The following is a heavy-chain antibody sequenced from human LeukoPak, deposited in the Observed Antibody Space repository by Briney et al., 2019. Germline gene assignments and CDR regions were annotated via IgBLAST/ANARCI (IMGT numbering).Heavy chain of an antibody. CDR2: INHRGST. V-gene: IGHV4-34*01. D-gene: IGHD1-1*01. J-gene: IGHJ4*02. CDR1: GGSFSGYY. Sequence: SETLSLTCGVYGGSFSGYYWSWIRQPPGKGPEWIGEINHRGSTNYNPSLKSRVTISVDTSKNQFSLRLSSVTAADTAVYYCARDGRDTSALYNPLRFDYWGQGTLVTVSS. CDR3: ARDGRDTSALYNPLRFDY.